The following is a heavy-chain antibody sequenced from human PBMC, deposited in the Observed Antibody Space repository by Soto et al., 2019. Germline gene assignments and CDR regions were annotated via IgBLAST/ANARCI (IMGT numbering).Heavy chain of an antibody. CDR1: GFTFGDYS. Sequence: EVHLVESGGGLVKSGGSLRVSCTASGFTFGDYSMHWVRQAPGKGLEWVSSISPTSGAIYYADSVKGRFTISRDNAKNSLFLQMNSLRAEDTAVYSCARGSAHIQVQTFDYWGQGTLVTVSS. V-gene: IGHV3-21*01. CDR3: ARGSAHIQVQTFDY. CDR2: ISPTSGAI. D-gene: IGHD1-1*01. J-gene: IGHJ4*02.